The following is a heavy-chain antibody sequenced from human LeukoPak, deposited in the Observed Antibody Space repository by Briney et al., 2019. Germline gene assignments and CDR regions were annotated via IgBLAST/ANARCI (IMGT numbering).Heavy chain of an antibody. CDR1: GGTFSSYA. J-gene: IGHJ5*02. V-gene: IGHV1-69*06. CDR3: ARLGIMGATTSWFDP. Sequence: SVKVSCKASGGTFSSYAISWVRQAPGQGLEWMGGIIPIFGTANYAQKFQGRVTITADKSTSTAYMELSSLRSEDTAVYYCARLGIMGATTSWFDPWGQGTLVTVSS. CDR2: IIPIFGTA. D-gene: IGHD1-26*01.